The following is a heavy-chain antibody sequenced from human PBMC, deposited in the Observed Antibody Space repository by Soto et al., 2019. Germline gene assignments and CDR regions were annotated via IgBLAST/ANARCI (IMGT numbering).Heavy chain of an antibody. J-gene: IGHJ3*02. V-gene: IGHV3-53*01. CDR3: ARDEGYYDYVWGSYRSDYAFDI. D-gene: IGHD3-16*02. CDR1: GFTVSSNY. Sequence: GSLRLSCAASGFTVSSNYMSWVRQAPGKGPEWVSVIYTGGSTYYADSVKGRFTISRDNSKNTLYLHMNSLRAEDTAVYYCARDEGYYDYVWGSYRSDYAFDIWGQGTMVTVSS. CDR2: IYTGGST.